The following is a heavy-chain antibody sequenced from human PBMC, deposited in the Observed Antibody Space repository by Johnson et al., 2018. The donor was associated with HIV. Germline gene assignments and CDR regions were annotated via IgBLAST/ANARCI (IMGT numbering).Heavy chain of an antibody. J-gene: IGHJ3*02. CDR3: ARASVQWELRDYDAFDI. Sequence: QVQLVESGGGVVQPGRSLRLSCAASGFTFSSYAMHWVRQAPGKGLEWVAVISYDGSNKYYADSVKGRGTISRDNAKNSLYLQMNGLRAEDTALYYCARASVQWELRDYDAFDIWGQGTMVTVSS. D-gene: IGHD1-26*01. CDR1: GFTFSSYA. V-gene: IGHV3-30*04. CDR2: ISYDGSNK.